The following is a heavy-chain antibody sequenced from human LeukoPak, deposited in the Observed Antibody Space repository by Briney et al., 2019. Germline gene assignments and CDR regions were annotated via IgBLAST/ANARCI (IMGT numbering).Heavy chain of an antibody. CDR3: ARDGSDYGEYDY. V-gene: IGHV3-7*03. D-gene: IGHD4-17*01. CDR1: GFTFSRYW. J-gene: IGHJ4*02. Sequence: GGSLRLSCAASGFTFSRYWMSWVRQAPGKGLEWVANMKQDGSEKYYVDSVKDRFTISRDNAKNSLYLQMNSPRAEDTAVYYCARDGSDYGEYDYWGQGTLVTVSS. CDR2: MKQDGSEK.